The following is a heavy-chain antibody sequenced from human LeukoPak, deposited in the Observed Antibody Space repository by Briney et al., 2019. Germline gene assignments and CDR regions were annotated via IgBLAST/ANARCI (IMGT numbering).Heavy chain of an antibody. V-gene: IGHV3-7*01. CDR1: GFTFSSYW. J-gene: IGHJ4*02. CDR2: IKQDGSEK. Sequence: GGSLRLSCAASGFTFSSYWMSWVRQAPGKGLGWVANIKQDGSEKYYVDSVKGRFTISRENAKNSLYLQMNSLRAEDTAVYYCASVTYYDFWSGYYSRGYFDYWGQGTLVTVSS. CDR3: ASVTYYDFWSGYYSRGYFDY. D-gene: IGHD3-3*01.